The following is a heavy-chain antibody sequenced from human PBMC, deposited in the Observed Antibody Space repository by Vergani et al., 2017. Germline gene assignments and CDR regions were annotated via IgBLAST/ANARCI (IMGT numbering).Heavy chain of an antibody. CDR2: TRPHEDGA. Sequence: QVQLVESGGGVVQPGGSMRLSCSASGLTLSSYGVNWVRQAPGRGLESVTFTRPHEDGAFYSASVRGRFTVSRDNSKNTLYLEMNRLNVDDTAIYYCGKTQGTVVGTWWFDPWGQGTPVTVSS. V-gene: IGHV3-30*02. CDR1: GLTLSSYG. D-gene: IGHD1-7*01. CDR3: GKTQGTVVGTWWFDP. J-gene: IGHJ5*02.